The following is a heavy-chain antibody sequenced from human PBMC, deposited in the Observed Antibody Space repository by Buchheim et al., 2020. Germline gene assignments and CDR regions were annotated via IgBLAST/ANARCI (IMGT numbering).Heavy chain of an antibody. CDR3: ARGHTNGPWYGYWFDP. J-gene: IGHJ5*02. CDR2: ISSSGSTI. D-gene: IGHD2-8*01. CDR1: GFTFSSYE. Sequence: EVQLVESGGGLVQPGGSLRLSCAASGFTFSSYEMNWVRQAPGKGLEWVSYISSSGSTIYYADSAKGRFTISRDNAKNSLYLQMNSLRAEDTAVYYCARGHTNGPWYGYWFDPWGQGTL. V-gene: IGHV3-48*03.